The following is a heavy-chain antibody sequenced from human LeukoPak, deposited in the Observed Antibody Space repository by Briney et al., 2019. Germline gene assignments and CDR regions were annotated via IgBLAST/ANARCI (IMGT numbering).Heavy chain of an antibody. Sequence: GGSLRLSCAASGFTFDDYGMSRVRQAPGKGLEWVSGINWNGGSTGYADSVKGRFTISRDNAKNSLYLQMNSLRAEDTALYYCARAGGSYSFDYWGREPWSPSPQ. CDR1: GFTFDDYG. CDR3: ARAGGSYSFDY. D-gene: IGHD1-26*01. V-gene: IGHV3-20*04. J-gene: IGHJ4*02. CDR2: INWNGGST.